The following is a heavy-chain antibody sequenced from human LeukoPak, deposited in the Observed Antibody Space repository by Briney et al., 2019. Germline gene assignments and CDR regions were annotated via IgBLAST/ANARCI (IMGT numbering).Heavy chain of an antibody. V-gene: IGHV4-39*07. CDR3: ARGGFRMGFGESHNNWFDP. CDR1: GGSISSSSYY. CDR2: IYYSGST. Sequence: KASETLSLTCTVSGGSISSSSYYWGWIRQPPGKGLEWIGSIYYSGSTYYNPSLKSRVTISVDTSKNQFSLKLSSVTAADTAVYYCARGGFRMGFGESHNNWFDPWGQGTLVTVSS. D-gene: IGHD3-10*01. J-gene: IGHJ5*02.